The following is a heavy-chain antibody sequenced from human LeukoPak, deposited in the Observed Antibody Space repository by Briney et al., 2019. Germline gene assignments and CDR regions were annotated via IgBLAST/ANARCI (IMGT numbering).Heavy chain of an antibody. CDR3: ARGRGWGFDP. V-gene: IGHV4-34*01. CDR2: INHSGST. Sequence: SETLSLTCAVYGGSFGGSFSGYYWSWIRQPPGKGLELIGEINHSGSTNYSPSLKSRVTISIDTSKNWFSLNLSPVTAADTAVYYCARGRGWGFDPWGQGTLVTVS. CDR1: GGSFGGSFSGYY. D-gene: IGHD5-12*01. J-gene: IGHJ5*02.